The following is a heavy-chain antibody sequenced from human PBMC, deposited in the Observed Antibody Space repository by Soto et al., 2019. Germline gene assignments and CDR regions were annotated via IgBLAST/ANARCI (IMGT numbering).Heavy chain of an antibody. J-gene: IGHJ6*02. V-gene: IGHV3-21*01. CDR2: ISSSSSYI. CDR3: EVGAEYDLYYYGMDV. D-gene: IGHD3-16*01. Sequence: PGGSLRLSCAASGFTFSSYSMNWVRQAPGKGLEWVSSISSSSSYIYYADSVKGRFTISRDNAKNSLYLQMNSLRAEDTAVYYCEVGAEYDLYYYGMDVWGQGTTVTVSS. CDR1: GFTFSSYS.